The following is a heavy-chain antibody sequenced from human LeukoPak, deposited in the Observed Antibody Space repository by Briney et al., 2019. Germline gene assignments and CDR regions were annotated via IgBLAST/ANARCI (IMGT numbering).Heavy chain of an antibody. J-gene: IGHJ6*03. CDR3: ARATYYDFWSGYSRGYYYMDV. V-gene: IGHV1-8*01. D-gene: IGHD3-3*01. Sequence: ASVKVSCTASGYTFTSYDINWVRQATGQGLEWMGWMNPNSGNTGYAQKFQGRVTMTRNTSISTAYMELSSLRSEDTAVYYCARATYYDFWSGYSRGYYYMDVWGKGTTVTVSS. CDR2: MNPNSGNT. CDR1: GYTFTSYD.